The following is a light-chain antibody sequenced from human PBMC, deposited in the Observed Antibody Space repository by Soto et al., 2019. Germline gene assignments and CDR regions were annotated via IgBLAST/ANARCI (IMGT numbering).Light chain of an antibody. CDR1: QGISSW. J-gene: IGKJ4*01. CDR3: QPAYNFPLP. V-gene: IGKV1-12*01. CDR2: AAS. Sequence: DIQMTQSPSSVSASVGDRVTITCRTSQGISSWLAWYQQKPGKAPRLLNYAASSLQSGVPSRFSGSGSGTDFNFTITSLPAEDFANYYCQPAYNFPLPFGGGTKVGIK.